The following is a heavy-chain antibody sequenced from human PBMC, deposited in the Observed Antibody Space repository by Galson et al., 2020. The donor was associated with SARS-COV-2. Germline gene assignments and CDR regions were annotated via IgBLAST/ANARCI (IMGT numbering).Heavy chain of an antibody. CDR3: ARDWDSYSSSPRGPHWYFDL. D-gene: IGHD6-13*01. CDR1: GFTFSSYE. Sequence: GESLKISCAASGFTFSSYEMNWVRQAPGKGLEWVSYISSSGSTIYYADSVKGRFTISRDNAKNSLYLQMNSLRAEDTAVYYCARDWDSYSSSPRGPHWYFDLWGRGTLVTVSS. J-gene: IGHJ2*01. V-gene: IGHV3-48*03. CDR2: ISSSGSTI.